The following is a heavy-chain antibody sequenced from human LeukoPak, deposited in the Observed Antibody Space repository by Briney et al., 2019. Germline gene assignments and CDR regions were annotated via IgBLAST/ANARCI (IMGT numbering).Heavy chain of an antibody. J-gene: IGHJ4*02. CDR3: ARGGSSCFDS. Sequence: GGSLRLSCAASGFTFSSYSMNWVRQAPGKGLEWVSYISSSSGTIYYADSVKGRFTTSRDNAKNSLYLQMNNLRDEDTAVYYCARGGSSCFDSWGQGTLVTVSS. V-gene: IGHV3-48*02. D-gene: IGHD6-13*01. CDR2: ISSSSGTI. CDR1: GFTFSSYS.